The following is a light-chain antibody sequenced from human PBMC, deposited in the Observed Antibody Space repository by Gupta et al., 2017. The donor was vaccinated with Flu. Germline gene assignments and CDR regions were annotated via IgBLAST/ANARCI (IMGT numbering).Light chain of an antibody. V-gene: IGLV1-44*01. CDR3: AAWDDSLNDVL. CDR2: TNN. Sequence: SVLTQPPSASGTPGQRVTISCSGGSSNIGSHVVDWYQPVPGTAPRLLIYTNNQRPSGVPDRFSGSKSGASASLTIRGLQAEDEAEYFCAAWDDSLNDVLFGGGTKLTVL. CDR1: SSNIGSHV. J-gene: IGLJ2*01.